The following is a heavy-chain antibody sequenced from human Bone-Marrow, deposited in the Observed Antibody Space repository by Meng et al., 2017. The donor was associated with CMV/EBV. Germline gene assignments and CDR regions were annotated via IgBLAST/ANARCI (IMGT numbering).Heavy chain of an antibody. CDR1: GFIFSGSS. Sequence: GESLKISCAASGFIFSGSSMHWVRQAPGKGLEWVAVISYDGSNKYYADSVKGRFTISRDNSKNTLYLQMNSLRAEDTAVYYCARDHQSQYYDFWSGYYPYGRAVWGQRNRVNVSS. J-gene: IGHJ6*02. D-gene: IGHD3-3*01. CDR3: ARDHQSQYYDFWSGYYPYGRAV. V-gene: IGHV3-30*04. CDR2: ISYDGSNK.